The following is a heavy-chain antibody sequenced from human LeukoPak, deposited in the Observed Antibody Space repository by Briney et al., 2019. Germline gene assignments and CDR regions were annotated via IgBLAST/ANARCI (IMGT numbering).Heavy chain of an antibody. Sequence: SETLSLTCTVSGGSISTYYWNWIRQPPGKGLEWIGYIYHSGSTNYNPSLQSRVTISVDTSKNQFSLNLNSVTAADTAVYYCARGGAARLHFQNWGQGTLVTVSP. CDR3: ARGGAARLHFQN. CDR1: GGSISTYY. CDR2: IYHSGST. V-gene: IGHV4-59*01. J-gene: IGHJ1*01. D-gene: IGHD6-6*01.